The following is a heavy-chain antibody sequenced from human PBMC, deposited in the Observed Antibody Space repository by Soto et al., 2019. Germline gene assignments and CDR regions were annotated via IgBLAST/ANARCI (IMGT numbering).Heavy chain of an antibody. CDR3: ARGPIVVLQAAWFDP. CDR1: GDSLSSYY. J-gene: IGHJ5*02. Sequence: QEQLQESGPGLVKPSETLSLTCTVSGDSLSSYYWSWIRQPPGKGLEWIGCVFDTGSTDYNPALKSRVTISVDTSKNQFSLRLTSVTAADTAVYYCARGPIVVLQAAWFDPWGQGTLVTASS. V-gene: IGHV4-59*01. D-gene: IGHD2-2*01. CDR2: VFDTGST.